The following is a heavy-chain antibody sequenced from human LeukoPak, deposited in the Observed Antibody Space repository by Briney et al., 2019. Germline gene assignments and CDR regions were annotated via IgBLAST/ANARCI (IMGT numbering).Heavy chain of an antibody. CDR2: ISLTGLT. D-gene: IGHD2-8*01. V-gene: IGHV4-4*02. J-gene: IGHJ4*02. Sequence: AGGSLRLSCAASGFTFSNAWMSWVRQPPGQGLEWIGEISLTGLTHYNPSLESRVTVSLDKSKNQLSLNLTSVTAADTAVYYCSRENGAFSPFGYWGQGTLVTVLS. CDR3: SRENGAFSPFGY. CDR1: GFTFSNAW.